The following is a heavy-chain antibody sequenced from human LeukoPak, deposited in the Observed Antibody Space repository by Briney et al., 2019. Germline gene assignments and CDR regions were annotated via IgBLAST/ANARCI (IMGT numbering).Heavy chain of an antibody. V-gene: IGHV4-38-2*02. Sequence: SETLSLTCAVYGGSFSGYYWGWIRQPPGKGLEWIGSIYHSGSTYYSPSLKSRVTISVDTSKNQFSLKLSSVTAADTAVYYCARDLLRLYAFDIWGQGTMVTVSS. CDR2: IYHSGST. J-gene: IGHJ3*02. CDR1: GGSFSGYY. CDR3: ARDLLRLYAFDI.